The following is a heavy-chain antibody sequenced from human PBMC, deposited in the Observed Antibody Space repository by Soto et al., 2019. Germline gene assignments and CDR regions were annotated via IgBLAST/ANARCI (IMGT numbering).Heavy chain of an antibody. Sequence: ASETLSLTWTVSGGSLTNSYWTWIRKTPGKGLEWIGYIDYGGRTNYDPSLSGRLTISLDTSRNQFSLKLTSVTAADTAVYYCTTSTRPRAAASGPRVHRTPVTVSP. CDR3: TTSTRPRAAASGP. D-gene: IGHD6-13*01. J-gene: IGHJ5*02. CDR1: GGSLTNSY. CDR2: IDYGGRT. V-gene: IGHV4-59*08.